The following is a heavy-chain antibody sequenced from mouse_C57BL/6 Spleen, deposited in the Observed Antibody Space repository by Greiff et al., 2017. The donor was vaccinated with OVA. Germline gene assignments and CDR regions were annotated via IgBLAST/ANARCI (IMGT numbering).Heavy chain of an antibody. D-gene: IGHD2-4*01. Sequence: EVKLMESGPGLVKPSQSLSLTCSVTGYFITSGYYWNWIRQFPGNKLEWMGYISYDGSNNYNPSLKNRISITRDTSKNQFFLKLNSVTTEDTATYYCAREGYYDYDDYWGQGTTLTVSS. CDR1: GYFITSGYY. V-gene: IGHV3-6*01. CDR2: ISYDGSN. CDR3: AREGYYDYDDY. J-gene: IGHJ2*01.